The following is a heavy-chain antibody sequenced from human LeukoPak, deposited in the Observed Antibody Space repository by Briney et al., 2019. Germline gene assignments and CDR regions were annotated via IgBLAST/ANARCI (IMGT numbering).Heavy chain of an antibody. D-gene: IGHD3-3*01. CDR1: GFTFSSYS. Sequence: GGSLRLSCAASGFTFSSYSMNWVRQAPGKGLEWVSSISSSSSYIYYADSVKGRFTISRDNAKNSLYLQMNSLRAEDTAVYYCARVLFSRYDFWSGYYTTDWFDPWGQGTLVTVSS. CDR2: ISSSSSYI. J-gene: IGHJ5*02. V-gene: IGHV3-21*01. CDR3: ARVLFSRYDFWSGYYTTDWFDP.